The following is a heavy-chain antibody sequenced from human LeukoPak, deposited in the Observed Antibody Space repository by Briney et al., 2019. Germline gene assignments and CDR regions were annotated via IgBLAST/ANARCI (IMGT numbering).Heavy chain of an antibody. D-gene: IGHD2-2*02. V-gene: IGHV3-23*01. CDR1: GFTFSSYA. CDR2: ISGSGGST. CDR3: AKTPVVPAAIGYMDV. J-gene: IGHJ6*03. Sequence: GGSLRLSCAASGFTFSSYAMSWVRQAPGKGLEGVSAISGSGGSTYYADSVKGRFTISRDNSKNTLYLQMNSLRAEDTAVYYCAKTPVVPAAIGYMDVWGKGTTVTVSS.